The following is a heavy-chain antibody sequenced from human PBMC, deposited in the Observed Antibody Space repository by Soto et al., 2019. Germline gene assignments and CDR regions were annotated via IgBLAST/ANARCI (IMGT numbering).Heavy chain of an antibody. V-gene: IGHV5-10-1*01. CDR1: GYSFTSYW. Sequence: GESLKISCKGSGYSFTSYWISWVRQMPGKGLEWMGRIDPSDSYTNYSPSFQGHVTISADKSISTAYLQWSSLKASDTAMYYCARRPFLAAAGTHYYYGMDVWGQGTTVTVSS. CDR3: ARRPFLAAAGTHYYYGMDV. J-gene: IGHJ6*02. CDR2: IDPSDSYT. D-gene: IGHD6-13*01.